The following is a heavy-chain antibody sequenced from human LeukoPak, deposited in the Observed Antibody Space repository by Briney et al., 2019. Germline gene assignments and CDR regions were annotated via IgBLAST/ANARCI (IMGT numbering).Heavy chain of an antibody. D-gene: IGHD4-23*01. J-gene: IGHJ3*02. CDR3: ARDITTVAAEGALDI. CDR1: GFTFSSYA. V-gene: IGHV3-30-3*01. CDR2: ISYDGSNK. Sequence: PGRSLRLSCAASGFTFSSYAMHWVRQAPGKGLEWVAVISYDGSNKYYADSVKGRFTISRDNSKNTLYLQMNSLRAEDTAVYYCARDITTVAAEGALDIWGQGTMVTVSS.